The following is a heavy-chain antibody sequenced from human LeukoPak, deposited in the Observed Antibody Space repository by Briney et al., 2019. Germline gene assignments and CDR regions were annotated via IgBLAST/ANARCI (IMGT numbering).Heavy chain of an antibody. J-gene: IGHJ4*02. CDR2: TSGSGGST. V-gene: IGHV3-23*01. Sequence: GGSLRLSCAASGFTFSSYAMSWVRQAPGKGLEWVSATSGSGGSTYYADSVKGRFTISRDNSKNTLYLQMNSLRAEVTAVYYCAKRDNWNALYYFDFWGQGTLVTVSS. CDR3: AKRDNWNALYYFDF. CDR1: GFTFSSYA. D-gene: IGHD1-1*01.